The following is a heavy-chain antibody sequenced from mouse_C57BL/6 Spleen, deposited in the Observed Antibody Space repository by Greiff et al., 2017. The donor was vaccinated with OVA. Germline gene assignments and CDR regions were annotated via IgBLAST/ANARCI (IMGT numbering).Heavy chain of an antibody. D-gene: IGHD2-4*01. CDR3: ARPYYDYLAWFAY. CDR1: GYTFTDYY. CDR2: INPNNGGT. Sequence: EVQLQQSGPELVKPGASVKISCKASGYTFTDYYMNWVKQSHGKSLEWIGDINPNNGGTSYNQKFKGKATLTVDKSSSTAYMELRSLTSEDSAVYYCARPYYDYLAWFAYWGQGTLVTVSA. J-gene: IGHJ3*01. V-gene: IGHV1-26*01.